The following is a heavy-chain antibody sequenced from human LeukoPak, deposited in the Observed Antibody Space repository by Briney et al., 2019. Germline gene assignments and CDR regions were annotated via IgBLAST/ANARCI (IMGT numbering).Heavy chain of an antibody. CDR1: GYTFTGYY. CDR3: ARVQISGTNAFDY. CDR2: INPNTGGT. V-gene: IGHV1-2*02. J-gene: IGHJ4*02. Sequence: ASVKVSCKASGYTFTGYYMHWVRQAPGQGLEWMGWINPNTGGTNYAQKFRGRVTMTRDTSIRTAYMELSRLRSDDTAVYHCARVQISGTNAFDYWGQGTLVTVSS. D-gene: IGHD1-7*01.